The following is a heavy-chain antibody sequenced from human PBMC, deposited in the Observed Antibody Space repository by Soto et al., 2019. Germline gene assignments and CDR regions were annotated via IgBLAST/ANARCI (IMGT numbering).Heavy chain of an antibody. V-gene: IGHV3-74*01. CDR2: INSDGSST. CDR3: ARDGKYDFWSGYYPGY. Sequence: GSLRLSCAASRFTFSSYWMHWVRQAPGKGLVWVSRINSDGSSTSYADSVKGRFTISRDNAKNTLYLQMNGLRAEDTAVYYCARDGKYDFWSGYYPGYWGQGTLVTVSS. CDR1: RFTFSSYW. D-gene: IGHD3-3*01. J-gene: IGHJ4*02.